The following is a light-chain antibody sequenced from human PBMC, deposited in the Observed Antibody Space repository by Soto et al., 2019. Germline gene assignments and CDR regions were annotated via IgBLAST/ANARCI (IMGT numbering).Light chain of an antibody. CDR3: AAWDDSLSVVV. J-gene: IGLJ2*01. V-gene: IGLV1-47*01. CDR1: SSNIGSNY. Sequence: QSVLSQSPSASGTPGQRVTIFCSGSSSNIGSNYVYWYQQLPGTAPKLLIYRNNQRPSGVPDRFSGSKSGTSASLDISGLRSEDEADYYCAAWDDSLSVVVFGGGTKLTVL. CDR2: RNN.